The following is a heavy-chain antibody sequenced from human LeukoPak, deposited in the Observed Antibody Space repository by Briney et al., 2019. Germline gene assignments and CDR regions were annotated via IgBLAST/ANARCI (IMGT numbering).Heavy chain of an antibody. CDR1: GWPFSSYA. J-gene: IGHJ4*02. CDR2: ISGSGGST. CDR3: EKYFYDCNGYIILF. D-gene: IGHD3-22*01. Sequence: GAPSLSCAASGWPFSSYAMRWVRQAPGKGLEGVSAISGSGGSTYYADSVKGRFTICRDNSKNTLYLQMNSLRAEDPAVHYCEKYFYDCNGYIILFWGQRPLVTVSS. V-gene: IGHV3-23*01.